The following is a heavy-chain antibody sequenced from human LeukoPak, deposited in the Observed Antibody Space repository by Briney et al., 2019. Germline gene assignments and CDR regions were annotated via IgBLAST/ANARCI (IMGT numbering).Heavy chain of an antibody. D-gene: IGHD1-26*01. CDR3: ARVRGRAELLRIDY. J-gene: IGHJ4*02. V-gene: IGHV4-4*02. CDR2: INHSGST. Sequence: SETLSLTCAVSGGSISSSNWWSWVRQPPGKGLEWIGEINHSGSTNYNPSLKSRVTISVDTSKNQFSLKLSSVTAADTAVYYCARVRGRAELLRIDYWGQGTLVTVSS. CDR1: GGSISSSNW.